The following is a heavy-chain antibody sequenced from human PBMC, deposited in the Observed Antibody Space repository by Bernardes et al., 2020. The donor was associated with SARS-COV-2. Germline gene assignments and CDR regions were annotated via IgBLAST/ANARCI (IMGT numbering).Heavy chain of an antibody. CDR3: ARDGQQLGPTNYYYYYGMDV. Sequence: ASVKVSCKASGYTFTSYGISWVRQAPGQGLEWMGWISAYNGNTNYAQKLQGRVTMTTDTSTSTAYMELRSLRSDDTAVYYCARDGQQLGPTNYYYYYGMDVWGQGTTVTGS. D-gene: IGHD6-13*01. J-gene: IGHJ6*02. V-gene: IGHV1-18*01. CDR1: GYTFTSYG. CDR2: ISAYNGNT.